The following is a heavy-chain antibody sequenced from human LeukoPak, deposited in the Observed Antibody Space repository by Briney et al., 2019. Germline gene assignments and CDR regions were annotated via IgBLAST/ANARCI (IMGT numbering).Heavy chain of an antibody. D-gene: IGHD4-17*01. Sequence: GGSLRLSCAASGFTFSSYGLHWVRPARGKGLEGVAVISYDGSNKHYADSVKGRFTVSRDNSKNTLYLQMNSLRAEDTAVYYCAGETVTIRGTDGFDIWGQGTMVTVFS. CDR2: ISYDGSNK. J-gene: IGHJ3*02. CDR3: AGETVTIRGTDGFDI. V-gene: IGHV3-30*03. CDR1: GFTFSSYG.